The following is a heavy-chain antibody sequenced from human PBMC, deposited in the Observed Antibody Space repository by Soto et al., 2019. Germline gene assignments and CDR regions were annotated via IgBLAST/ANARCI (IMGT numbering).Heavy chain of an antibody. CDR3: ARSDIVVVPAATDIDY. CDR2: IKQDGSEK. V-gene: IGHV3-7*01. CDR1: GFTFSSYW. Sequence: GSLRLSCAASGFTFSSYWMSWVRQAPGKGLEWVANIKQDGSEKYYVDSVKGRFTISRDNAKNSLYLQMNSLRAEDTAVYYCARSDIVVVPAATDIDYWGQGTLVTVSS. J-gene: IGHJ4*02. D-gene: IGHD2-2*01.